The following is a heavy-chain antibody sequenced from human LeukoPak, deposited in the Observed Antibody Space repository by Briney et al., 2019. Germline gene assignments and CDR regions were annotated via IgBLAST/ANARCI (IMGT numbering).Heavy chain of an antibody. CDR2: VYYSGST. D-gene: IGHD2-2*01. CDR1: GGSITSRGYY. J-gene: IGHJ4*02. CDR3: ASRVVPAAFGD. V-gene: IGHV4-39*01. Sequence: SETLSLTCTVSGGSITSRGYYWGWIRQPPGKGLEWIGSVYYSGSTYYNPSLKSRVTISVDTSKNQFSLKLSSVTAADTAVYFCASRVVPAAFGDWGQGTLVTVSS.